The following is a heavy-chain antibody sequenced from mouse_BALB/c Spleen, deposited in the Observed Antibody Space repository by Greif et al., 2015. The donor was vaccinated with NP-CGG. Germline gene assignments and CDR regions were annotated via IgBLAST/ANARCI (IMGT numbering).Heavy chain of an antibody. Sequence: VQLQESGAELMKPGASVKISCKATGYTFSSYWIEWVKQRPGHGLEWIGEILPGSGSTNYNEKFKGKATFTADTSSNTAYMQLSSLTSEDSAVYYCARDYGSPHWYFDVWGAGTTVTVSS. D-gene: IGHD1-1*01. V-gene: IGHV1-9*01. CDR2: ILPGSGST. J-gene: IGHJ1*01. CDR3: ARDYGSPHWYFDV. CDR1: GYTFSSYW.